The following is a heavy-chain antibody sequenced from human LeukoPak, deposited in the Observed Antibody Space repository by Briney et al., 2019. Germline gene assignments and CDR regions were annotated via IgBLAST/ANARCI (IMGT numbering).Heavy chain of an antibody. CDR2: IYTSGST. CDR1: NGSISSHY. CDR3: SKIRDSSGYYLGAFDT. Sequence: PSETLSLPCTVCNGSISSHYWSWMRQPAGKGLEWIGRIYTSGSTNYNLSLESRLTMSLEPSKRQFSLRLTSVTAADTAGYYCSKIRDSSGYYLGAFDTWGQGTTVTVSS. D-gene: IGHD3-22*01. V-gene: IGHV4-4*07. J-gene: IGHJ3*02.